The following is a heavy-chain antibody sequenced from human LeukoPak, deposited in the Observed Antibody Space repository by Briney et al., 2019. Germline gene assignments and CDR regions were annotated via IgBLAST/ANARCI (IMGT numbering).Heavy chain of an antibody. Sequence: GGSLRLSCAASGFTFSSYGMHWVRQAPGKGLEWVAVISHDGSNKYYVDSVKGRFTISRDPPKNSLYLQMSNLRAEDTAVYFCARGGGLDVWGQGATVTVSS. V-gene: IGHV3-30*03. CDR3: ARGGGLDV. D-gene: IGHD3-16*01. CDR1: GFTFSSYG. J-gene: IGHJ6*02. CDR2: ISHDGSNK.